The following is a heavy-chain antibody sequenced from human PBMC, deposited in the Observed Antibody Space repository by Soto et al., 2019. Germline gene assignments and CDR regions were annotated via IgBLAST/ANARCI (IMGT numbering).Heavy chain of an antibody. CDR2: ISSSGSNI. V-gene: IGHV3-11*01. J-gene: IGHJ5*02. CDR1: GFPFSDYY. CDR3: ARDRWKNEGSWEFDP. D-gene: IGHD1-1*01. Sequence: GGSLRLSCAASGFPFSDYYMSWIRQAPGKGLEWVSYISSSGSNIYYADSVKGRFTISRDNAKNSLYLQMNSLGAEDTAVYYCARDRWKNEGSWEFDPWGQGTLVTVSS.